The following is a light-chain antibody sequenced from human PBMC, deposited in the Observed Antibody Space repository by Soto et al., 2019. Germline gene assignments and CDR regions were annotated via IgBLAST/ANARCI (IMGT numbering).Light chain of an antibody. CDR1: QSLSSW. J-gene: IGKJ2*01. CDR3: QQYNSPGVT. Sequence: DIQMTQSPSPLSASLGDRVTITCRASQSLSSWLAWYQQKPGKAPKLLIYDASSLESGVPSRFSGSGSGTEFTLTIRSLQPDDFATYYCQQYNSPGVTFGQGTKLAIK. CDR2: DAS. V-gene: IGKV1-5*01.